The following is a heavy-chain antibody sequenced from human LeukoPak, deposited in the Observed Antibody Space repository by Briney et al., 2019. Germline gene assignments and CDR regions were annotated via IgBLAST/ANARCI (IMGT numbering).Heavy chain of an antibody. J-gene: IGHJ5*02. CDR3: ARHPLRPGILSWFDP. Sequence: SETLSLTCAVYGGSFSGYYWSWIRQPPGKGLEWIGSIYYSGSTYYNPSLKSRVTISVDTSKNQFSLKLSSVTAADTAVYYCARHPLRPGILSWFDPWGQGTLVTVSS. CDR2: IYYSGST. V-gene: IGHV4-34*01. D-gene: IGHD3-16*01. CDR1: GGSFSGYY.